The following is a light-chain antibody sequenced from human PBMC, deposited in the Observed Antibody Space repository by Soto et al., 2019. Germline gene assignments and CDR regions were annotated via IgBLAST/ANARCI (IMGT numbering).Light chain of an antibody. CDR1: SSDVGGYNY. Sequence: SALNQPASVSGAPGQSIAISCTGTSSDVGGYNYVSWYQQHPGKAPKLMIFDVSNRPSGVSNRFSGSKSGNTASLTISGLQAEDEADYYCSSYTSSGTLYVFGTGTKVTVL. J-gene: IGLJ1*01. CDR3: SSYTSSGTLYV. V-gene: IGLV2-14*01. CDR2: DVS.